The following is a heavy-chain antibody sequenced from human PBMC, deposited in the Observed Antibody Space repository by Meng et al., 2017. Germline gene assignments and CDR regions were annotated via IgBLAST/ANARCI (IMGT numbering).Heavy chain of an antibody. Sequence: VQLVESGGGVVQPGRSLRLSCAASGFTFSSYSMNWVRQAPGKGLEWVSSISSSSSYIYYADSVKGRFTISRDNAKNSLYLQMNSLRAEDTAVYYCASQVLRGYSYGAGYWGQGTLVTV. J-gene: IGHJ4*02. CDR3: ASQVLRGYSYGAGY. V-gene: IGHV3-21*01. CDR2: ISSSSSYI. CDR1: GFTFSSYS. D-gene: IGHD5-18*01.